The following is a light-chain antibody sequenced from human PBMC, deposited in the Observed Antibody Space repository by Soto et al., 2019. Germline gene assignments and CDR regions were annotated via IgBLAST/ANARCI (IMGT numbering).Light chain of an antibody. V-gene: IGKV2-28*01. J-gene: IGKJ1*01. CDR1: QSLLHSNGYNY. CDR2: LGS. CDR3: MQALQTPRT. Sequence: DIVMTQSPLSLPVTPGEPASISRRSSQSLLHSNGYNYLDWYLQKPGQSPQLLIYLGSNRASGVPDRFSGSGSGTDFTLKISRVEAEDVGVYYCMQALQTPRTLGQGTKVDIK.